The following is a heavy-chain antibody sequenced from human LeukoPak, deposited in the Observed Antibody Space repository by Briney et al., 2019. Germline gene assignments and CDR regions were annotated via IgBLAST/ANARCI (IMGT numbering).Heavy chain of an antibody. D-gene: IGHD6-19*01. Sequence: ASVKVSCKASGYTVTAYYIHWLRQAPGQGPEWMGWMKPDSGSSHYAQKFQGRVTMTRDTSSNSAYMDLTRLKSDDTAVYYCARARVPIAVAGLYYFDYWGQGALVTVSS. CDR3: ARARVPIAVAGLYYFDY. J-gene: IGHJ4*02. V-gene: IGHV1-2*02. CDR2: MKPDSGSS. CDR1: GYTVTAYY.